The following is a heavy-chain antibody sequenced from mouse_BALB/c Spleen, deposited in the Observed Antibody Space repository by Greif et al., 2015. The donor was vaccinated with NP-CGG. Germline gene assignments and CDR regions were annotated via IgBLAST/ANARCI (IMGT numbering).Heavy chain of an antibody. D-gene: IGHD4-1*01. CDR1: GYTFTSYW. CDR3: ARETGKGFAY. CDR2: IYPGDGDT. Sequence: QVQLQQPGAELARPGASEKLSCKASGYTFTSYWMQWVKQRPGQGLEWIGAIYPGDGDTRYTQKFKGEATLTADKSSSTAYMQLSSLASEDSAVYYCARETGKGFAYWGQGTLVTVSA. J-gene: IGHJ3*01. V-gene: IGHV1-87*01.